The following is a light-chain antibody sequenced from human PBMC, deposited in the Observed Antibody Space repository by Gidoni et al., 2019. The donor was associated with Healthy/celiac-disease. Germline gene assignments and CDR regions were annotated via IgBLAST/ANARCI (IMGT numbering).Light chain of an antibody. CDR2: AAS. V-gene: IGKV1-39*01. CDR1: QSISSY. Sequence: DNQMTQSPSSQCASVGDRGTSTCRASQSISSYVNLYQQKPGEAPKLLIYAASSLQSGVPSRFSGRCSGTYFTLTSSSLQPEYFASYYWQHSYSTPLTFXQXTKVEIK. J-gene: IGKJ1*01. CDR3: QHSYSTPLT.